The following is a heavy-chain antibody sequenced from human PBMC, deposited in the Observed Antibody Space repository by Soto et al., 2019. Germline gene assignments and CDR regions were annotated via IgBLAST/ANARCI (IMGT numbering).Heavy chain of an antibody. V-gene: IGHV6-1*01. CDR1: GDSVSSNSVA. CDR2: TYYRSKWYN. J-gene: IGHJ4*02. Sequence: SQTLSLTCAISGDSVSSNSVAWNWIRQSPSRGLEWLGRTYYRSKWYNDYAASVKSRITINPDTSKNQVSLQLNSVTPEDTAVYYCARASHSYGCFDYWGQGTLVTVSS. CDR3: ARASHSYGCFDY. D-gene: IGHD5-18*01.